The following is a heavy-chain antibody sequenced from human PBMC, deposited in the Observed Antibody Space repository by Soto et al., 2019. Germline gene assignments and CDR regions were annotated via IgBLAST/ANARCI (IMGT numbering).Heavy chain of an antibody. D-gene: IGHD6-6*01. CDR3: ARGAFSSSSCWFDP. CDR2: IYYSGRT. CDR1: GGSISSGGYY. J-gene: IGHJ5*02. V-gene: IGHV4-31*03. Sequence: SETLSLTCTVSGGSISSGGYYWSWIRQHPGKGLEWIGYIYYSGRTYYNPSLHSRVSIAVDTTENQFSLELTPVTAADTSVYYCARGAFSSSSCWFDPCGRGTVVTVSS.